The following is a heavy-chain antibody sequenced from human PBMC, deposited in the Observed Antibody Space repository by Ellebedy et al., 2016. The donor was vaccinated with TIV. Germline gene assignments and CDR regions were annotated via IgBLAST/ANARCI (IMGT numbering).Heavy chain of an antibody. CDR2: IYYSGST. V-gene: IGHV4-61*08. D-gene: IGHD5-12*01. CDR3: ARHPVTWRHPYYGMDV. J-gene: IGHJ6*02. Sequence: MPSETLSLTCAVSGGSISSGGYSRSWIRQPPGKGLEWIGYIYYSGSTNYNPSLKSRVTISVDTSKNQFSLKLSSVTAADTAVYYCARHPVTWRHPYYGMDVWGQGTTVTVSS. CDR1: GGSISSGGYS.